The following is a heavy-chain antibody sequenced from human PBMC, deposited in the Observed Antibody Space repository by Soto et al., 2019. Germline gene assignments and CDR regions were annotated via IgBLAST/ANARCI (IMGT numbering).Heavy chain of an antibody. CDR3: ARGSCSSPGCPSFYYYYYMDV. D-gene: IGHD2-2*01. V-gene: IGHV3-33*01. J-gene: IGHJ6*03. CDR2: IWYDGSNK. Sequence: QVQLVESGGGVVQPGRSLRLSCAVSGFTFSSYGMHWVRQAPGKGLEWVAVIWYDGSNKYYADSVKGRFTITRDNSKDTLFLQMNRLRAEDTAVYYCARGSCSSPGCPSFYYYYYMDVWGKGTTVTVSS. CDR1: GFTFSSYG.